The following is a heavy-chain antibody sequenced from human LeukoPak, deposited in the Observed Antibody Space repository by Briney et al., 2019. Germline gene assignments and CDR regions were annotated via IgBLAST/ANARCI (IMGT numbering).Heavy chain of an antibody. V-gene: IGHV1-18*01. J-gene: IGHJ4*02. D-gene: IGHD3-16*02. CDR1: GYTFTSYG. CDR2: ISAYNGNT. Sequence: ASVRVSCKASGYTFTSYGISWVRQAPGQGLEWMGWISAYNGNTNYAQKLQGRVTMTTDTSTSTAYMELRSLRSDDTAVYYCASDDYVWGSYRYIYWGQGTLVTVSS. CDR3: ASDDYVWGSYRYIY.